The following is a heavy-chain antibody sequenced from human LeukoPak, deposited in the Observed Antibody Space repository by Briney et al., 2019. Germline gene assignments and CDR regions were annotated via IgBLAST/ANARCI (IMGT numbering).Heavy chain of an antibody. CDR3: ARDRAATQDWVEFDP. CDR1: GFPLRKDY. Sequence: VRCLRPSRALSGFPLRKDYTSWGSRAPGKGVEWGSLIRGSGDTFYADSVKGRFTISRDDSKNTVYLRMNSLRVEDTAVYFCARDRAATQDWVEFDPWGQGTLVTVSS. CDR2: IRGSGDT. V-gene: IGHV3-66*03. J-gene: IGHJ5*02. D-gene: IGHD2-15*01.